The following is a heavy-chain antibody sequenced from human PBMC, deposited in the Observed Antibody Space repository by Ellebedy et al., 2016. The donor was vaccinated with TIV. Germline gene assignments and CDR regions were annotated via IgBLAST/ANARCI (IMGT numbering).Heavy chain of an antibody. D-gene: IGHD2-2*01. CDR3: ASRPYCSSTSCYDESYYYYYMDV. CDR2: IIPIFGTA. V-gene: IGHV1-69*13. CDR1: GGTFSSYA. Sequence: SVKVSXXASGGTFSSYAISWVRQAPGQGLEWMGGIIPIFGTANYAQKFQGRVTITADESTSTAYMELSSLRSEDTAVYYCASRPYCSSTSCYDESYYYYYMDVWGKGTTVTVSS. J-gene: IGHJ6*03.